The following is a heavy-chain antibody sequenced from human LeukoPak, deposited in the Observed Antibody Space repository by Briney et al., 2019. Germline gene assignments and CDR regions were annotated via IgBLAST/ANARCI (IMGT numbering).Heavy chain of an antibody. D-gene: IGHD1-26*01. V-gene: IGHV4-4*08. Sequence: SETLSLTCTVSGDSITSYYWSWIRQPPGKGLEWIGYIHSSGSTNCNPSLKSRVTMSIDTSKNQFSLKLTSVTAADTALYYCARSFSASYLSEFGYWGQGTLVTVSS. CDR2: IHSSGST. CDR1: GDSITSYY. J-gene: IGHJ4*02. CDR3: ARSFSASYLSEFGY.